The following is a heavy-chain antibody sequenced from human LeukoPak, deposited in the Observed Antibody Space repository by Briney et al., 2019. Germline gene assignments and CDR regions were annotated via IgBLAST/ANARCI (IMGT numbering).Heavy chain of an antibody. J-gene: IGHJ3*02. CDR2: IYTSGST. CDR3: ARERAGYYDSSGYSDAFDI. CDR1: GGSISSYY. V-gene: IGHV4-4*07. Sequence: SETLSLTCTVSGGSISSYYWSWIRQPAGKGLEWIGRIYTSGSTNYNPSLKSRVTISVDTSKNQFSLKLSSVTAADTAVYYCARERAGYYDSSGYSDAFDIWGQGTMVTVSS. D-gene: IGHD3-22*01.